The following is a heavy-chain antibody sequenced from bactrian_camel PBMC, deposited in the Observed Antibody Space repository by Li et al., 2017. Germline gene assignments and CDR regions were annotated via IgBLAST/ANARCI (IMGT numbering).Heavy chain of an antibody. CDR3: TARYEFGLGACSGVGGLGF. CDR2: IYRDGWSS. Sequence: VQLVESGGGLVQPGGSLRLSCVASGFTTSSYYMSWVRQAPGKGLEWVSSIYRDGWSSYYADSVKGRFTISKDNRKNILYLQMNSLTPGDTAMYYCTARYEFGLGACSGVGGLGFWGQGTQVTVS. CDR1: GFTTSSYY. D-gene: IGHD1*01. J-gene: IGHJ6*01. V-gene: IGHV3-2*01.